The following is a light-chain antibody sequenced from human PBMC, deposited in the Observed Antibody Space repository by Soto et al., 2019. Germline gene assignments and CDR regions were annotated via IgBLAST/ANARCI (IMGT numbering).Light chain of an antibody. Sequence: DIVMTQSPHSLAVSLGERATINCKSSRSVLYSSNNKNYLAWYQQKPGQPPKLLIYWASTRESGVPDRFSGSGSGTDFTLTISNLQAEDVAVYYCQPYYSTPLTFGGGTKVEIK. CDR3: QPYYSTPLT. V-gene: IGKV4-1*01. J-gene: IGKJ4*01. CDR1: RSVLYSSNNKNY. CDR2: WAS.